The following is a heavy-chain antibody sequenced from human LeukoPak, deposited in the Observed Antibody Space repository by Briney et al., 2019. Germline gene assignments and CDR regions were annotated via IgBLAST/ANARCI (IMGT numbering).Heavy chain of an antibody. J-gene: IGHJ5*02. Sequence: GASVKVSCKASGGTFSSYAISWVRQAPGQGLEWMGRIIPILGIASYAQKFQGRVTITADKSTSTAYMELSSLRSEDTAVYYCARVTPRVAGTLYWFDPWGQGTLVTVSS. CDR3: ARVTPRVAGTLYWFDP. D-gene: IGHD6-19*01. CDR1: GGTFSSYA. V-gene: IGHV1-69*04. CDR2: IIPILGIA.